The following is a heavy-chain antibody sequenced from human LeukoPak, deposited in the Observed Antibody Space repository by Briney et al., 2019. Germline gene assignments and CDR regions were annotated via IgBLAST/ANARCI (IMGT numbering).Heavy chain of an antibody. CDR3: ARSLRGGNWFDP. D-gene: IGHD2-15*01. CDR2: IYHSGST. CDR1: GYSISSGYY. Sequence: SETLSLTCTVSGYSISSGYYWGWIRQPPGKGLEWIGSIYHSGSTYYNPSLKSRVTISVDTSKSQFSLKLSSVTAADTAVYYCARSLRGGNWFDPWGQGTLVTVSS. V-gene: IGHV4-38-2*02. J-gene: IGHJ5*02.